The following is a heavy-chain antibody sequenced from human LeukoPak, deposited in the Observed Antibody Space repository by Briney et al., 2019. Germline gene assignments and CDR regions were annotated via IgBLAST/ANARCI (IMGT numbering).Heavy chain of an antibody. J-gene: IGHJ4*02. CDR2: ISYDGSNK. CDR3: AKDIGSYYDY. CDR1: GFTFSSYG. Sequence: GGSLRLSCEASGFTFSSYGMHWVRQAPGKGLEWVTVISYDGSNKYYADSVKGRFTISRDNSKNTLYLQMNSLRAEDTAVYYCAKDIGSYYDYWGQGILVTVSS. V-gene: IGHV3-30*18. D-gene: IGHD3-10*01.